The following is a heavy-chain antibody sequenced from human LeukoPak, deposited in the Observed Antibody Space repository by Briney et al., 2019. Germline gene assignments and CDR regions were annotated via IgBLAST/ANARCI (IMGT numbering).Heavy chain of an antibody. CDR2: ISTSSDFI. Sequence: GGSLRLSCAASGFTFSSYSMNWVRQAPGRGLEWVSSISTSSDFIYYAASVKGRFTISRDNSKNTLYLQMNSLRAEDTAVYYCARANLRFLEWLSLDYWGQGTLVTVSS. CDR1: GFTFSSYS. D-gene: IGHD3-3*01. J-gene: IGHJ4*02. V-gene: IGHV3-21*01. CDR3: ARANLRFLEWLSLDY.